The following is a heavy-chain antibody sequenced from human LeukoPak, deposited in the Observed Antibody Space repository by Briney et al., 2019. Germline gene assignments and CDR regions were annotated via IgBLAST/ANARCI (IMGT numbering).Heavy chain of an antibody. D-gene: IGHD5-18*01. V-gene: IGHV3-7*04. CDR3: ARSPDGYSYGLYYFDY. CDR2: IKQDGSEK. J-gene: IGHJ4*02. Sequence: GGSLRLSCAASEFTFSSYWMSWVRQAPGNGLEWVANIKQDGSEKDYVDSVKGRFTISRDNAKNSLYLQMNSLGAEDTAVYYCARSPDGYSYGLYYFDYWGQGTLVTVFS. CDR1: EFTFSSYW.